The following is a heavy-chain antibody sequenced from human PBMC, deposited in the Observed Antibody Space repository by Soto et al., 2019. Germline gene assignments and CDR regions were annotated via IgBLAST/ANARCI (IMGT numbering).Heavy chain of an antibody. J-gene: IGHJ2*01. V-gene: IGHV3-33*01. CDR2: IWYDGSNK. CDR3: ARDPDSQYCGGDCYPKDWYFDL. D-gene: IGHD2-21*02. Sequence: QVQLVESGGGVVQPGRSLRLSCAASGFTFSSYGMHWVRQAPGKGLEWVAVIWYDGSNKYYADSVKGRFTISRDNSKNTLYLQMTSLRAEDTAVYYCARDPDSQYCGGDCYPKDWYFDLWGRGTLVTVSS. CDR1: GFTFSSYG.